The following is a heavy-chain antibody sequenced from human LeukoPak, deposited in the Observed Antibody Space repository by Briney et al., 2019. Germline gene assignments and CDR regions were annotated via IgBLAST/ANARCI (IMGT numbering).Heavy chain of an antibody. Sequence: SETLSLTCAVYGGSFSGYYWSWIRQPPGKGLEWIGEINHSGSTNYNPSLKSRVTISVDTSKNQFSLKLGSVTAADTAVYYCARHASPSGPFDYWGQGTLVTVSS. CDR1: GGSFSGYY. CDR3: ARHASPSGPFDY. V-gene: IGHV4-34*01. CDR2: INHSGST. D-gene: IGHD1-26*01. J-gene: IGHJ4*02.